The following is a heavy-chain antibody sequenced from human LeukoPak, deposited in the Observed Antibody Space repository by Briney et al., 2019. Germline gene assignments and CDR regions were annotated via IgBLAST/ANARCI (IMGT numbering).Heavy chain of an antibody. J-gene: IGHJ4*02. V-gene: IGHV1-18*04. CDR3: ARGRQHYDFWSGYLDY. Sequence: ASVKVPCKASGYTFTGYYMHWVRQAPGQGLEWMGWISAYNGNTNYAQKLQGRVTMTTDTSTSTAYMELRSLRSDDTAVYYCARGRQHYDFWSGYLDYWGQGTLVTVSS. CDR1: GYTFTGYY. CDR2: ISAYNGNT. D-gene: IGHD3-3*01.